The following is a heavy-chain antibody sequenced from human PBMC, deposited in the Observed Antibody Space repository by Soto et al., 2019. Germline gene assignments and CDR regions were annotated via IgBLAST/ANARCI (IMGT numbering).Heavy chain of an antibody. V-gene: IGHV3-33*01. CDR2: IWYDGSNK. J-gene: IGHJ6*02. Sequence: QVQLVESGGGVVQPGRSLRLSCAASGFTFSSYGMHWVRQAPGKGLEWVAVIWYDGSNKYYADSVKGRFTISRDNSKNTLYLQMNSLRAEDTAVYYCARDPATYYDFWSGYYVDYYYGMDVWGQGTTVTVSS. D-gene: IGHD3-3*01. CDR1: GFTFSSYG. CDR3: ARDPATYYDFWSGYYVDYYYGMDV.